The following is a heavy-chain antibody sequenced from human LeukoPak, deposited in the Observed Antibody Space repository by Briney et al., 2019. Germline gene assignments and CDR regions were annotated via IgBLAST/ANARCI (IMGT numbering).Heavy chain of an antibody. V-gene: IGHV4-59*08. Sequence: SETLSLTCTVSGGSISSYYWSWIRKPPGKGLEWIGYIYYSGSTNYNPSLKSRVTISVDTSKNQFSLKLSSVTAADTAVYYCASPYCSGGSCYDAFDIWGQGTMVTVSS. CDR2: IYYSGST. D-gene: IGHD2-15*01. J-gene: IGHJ3*02. CDR3: ASPYCSGGSCYDAFDI. CDR1: GGSISSYY.